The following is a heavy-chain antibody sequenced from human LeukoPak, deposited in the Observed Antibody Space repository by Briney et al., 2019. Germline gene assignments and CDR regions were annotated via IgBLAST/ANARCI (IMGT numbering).Heavy chain of an antibody. D-gene: IGHD3-22*01. Sequence: ASVKVSCKAGGYTFTNYGVTWVRQAPGQGLEWMGWINAYNGNTNYAQNLQGRVTMTTDTSTSTAYMELRSLRSDDTAVYYCARGGRKSGYSSINGDFWGQGTLVTVSS. J-gene: IGHJ4*02. CDR3: ARGGRKSGYSSINGDF. CDR2: INAYNGNT. V-gene: IGHV1-18*01. CDR1: GYTFTNYG.